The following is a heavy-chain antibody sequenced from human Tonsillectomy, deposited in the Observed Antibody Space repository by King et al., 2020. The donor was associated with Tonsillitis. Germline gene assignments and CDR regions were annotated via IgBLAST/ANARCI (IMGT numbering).Heavy chain of an antibody. D-gene: IGHD4-17*01. CDR3: ARGPPRWGDYKGAVVYYYYDMDV. CDR1: GYTFTSYD. J-gene: IGHJ6*02. Sequence: QLVQSGAEVKKPGASVKVSCKASGYTFTSYDINWVRQATGQGLEWMGWMNPNSGNTGYAQKFQGRVTLTRNTSISTAYMELSSLGCEDTPVYYCARGPPRWGDYKGAVVYYYYDMDVWGQGTTVTVSS. CDR2: MNPNSGNT. V-gene: IGHV1-8*01.